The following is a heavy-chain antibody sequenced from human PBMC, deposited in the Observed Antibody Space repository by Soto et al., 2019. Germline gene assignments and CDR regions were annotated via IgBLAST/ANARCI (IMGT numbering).Heavy chain of an antibody. CDR2: IYSGGST. Sequence: HPGGSLRLSCSASGFTVSSNYMSWVRQAPGKGLEWVSVIYSGGSTYYADSVKGRFTISRDNSKNTLYLQMNSLRAEDTAVYYCARDSDIAAAGTDYWGQGTLVTVSS. J-gene: IGHJ4*02. D-gene: IGHD6-13*01. CDR1: GFTVSSNY. V-gene: IGHV3-53*01. CDR3: ARDSDIAAAGTDY.